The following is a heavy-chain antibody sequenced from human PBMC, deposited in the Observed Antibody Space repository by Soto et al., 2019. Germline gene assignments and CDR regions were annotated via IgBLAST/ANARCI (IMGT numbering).Heavy chain of an antibody. D-gene: IGHD6-13*01. Sequence: QVQLVQSGAEVKKPGASVKVSCKASGYTFTPYPVHWVRQAPGQRLEWMGWINAVNGNTKYSQKFEGGVTITRNTSASTANMELSSRRSEDTAVYYCARAGSRTSWYYYMDVWGKGTTVTVSS. CDR3: ARAGSRTSWYYYMDV. CDR1: GYTFTPYP. CDR2: INAVNGNT. V-gene: IGHV1-3*01. J-gene: IGHJ6*03.